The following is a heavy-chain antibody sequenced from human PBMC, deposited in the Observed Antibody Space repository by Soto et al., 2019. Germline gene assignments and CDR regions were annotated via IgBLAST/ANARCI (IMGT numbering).Heavy chain of an antibody. V-gene: IGHV5-51*01. CDR3: ATAETYYYGSGNYYYYYGMDV. D-gene: IGHD3-10*01. J-gene: IGHJ6*02. CDR1: GYSFTSYW. Sequence: GESLKISCKGSGYSFTSYWIGWVRQMPGKGLEWMGIIYPGDSDTRYSPSFQGQVTISADKSISTAYLQWSSLKASDTAMYYCATAETYYYGSGNYYYYYGMDVWGQGTTVTVSS. CDR2: IYPGDSDT.